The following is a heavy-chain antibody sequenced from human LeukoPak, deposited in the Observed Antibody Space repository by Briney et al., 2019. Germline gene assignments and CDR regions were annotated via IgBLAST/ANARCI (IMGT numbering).Heavy chain of an antibody. D-gene: IGHD3-3*01. V-gene: IGHV1-18*01. J-gene: IGHJ4*02. CDR1: GYTFTSYG. CDR3: ARGPRCLEWLTAPDDY. CDR2: ISAYNGNT. Sequence: ASVKVSCKASGYTFTSYGISWVQQAPGQGLEWMGWISAYNGNTNYAQKLQGRVTMTTDTSTSTAYMELRSLRSDDTAVYYCARGPRCLEWLTAPDDYWGQGTLVTVSS.